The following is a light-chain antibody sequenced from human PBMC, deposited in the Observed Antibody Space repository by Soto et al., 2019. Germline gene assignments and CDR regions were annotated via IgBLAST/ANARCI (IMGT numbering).Light chain of an antibody. CDR2: AAS. J-gene: IGKJ1*01. CDR1: QGISND. CDR3: AQDYIFPRT. Sequence: AIQMTQSPSSLSASVGDRVTIACRASQGISNDLGWYQQKPGTAPKLLIYAASNLQSGVPSRFSGSGSGTDFTLIISSLQPEDFATYFCAQDYIFPRTFGQGTKVELK. V-gene: IGKV1-6*01.